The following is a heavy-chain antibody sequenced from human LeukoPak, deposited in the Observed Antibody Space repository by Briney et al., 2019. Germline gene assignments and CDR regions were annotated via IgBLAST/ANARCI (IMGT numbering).Heavy chain of an antibody. CDR3: ARLYSRVGPFDY. J-gene: IGHJ4*02. Sequence: GSLRLSCAASGFTFSDYSMNWVRQAPGKELEWVASISSSSPYIYYTDSVKGRFTISRDNAKNSLYLQMNSLRAEDTAVYYCARLYSRVGPFDYWGQGTLVTVSS. CDR1: GFTFSDYS. V-gene: IGHV3-21*01. CDR2: ISSSSPYI. D-gene: IGHD5-18*01.